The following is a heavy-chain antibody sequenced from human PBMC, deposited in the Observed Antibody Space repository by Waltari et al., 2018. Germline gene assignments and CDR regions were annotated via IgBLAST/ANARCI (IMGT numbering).Heavy chain of an antibody. V-gene: IGHV4-39*01. J-gene: IGHJ4*02. Sequence: QLQLQESGPGLVKPSETLSLTCTVSGGSISSSSYYWGWIRQPPGKGLGWIGSIYYSGSTYYNPSLKSRVTISVDTSKNQFSLKLSSVTAADTAVYYCARWPTVIGDDYWGQGTLVTVSS. CDR3: ARWPTVIGDDY. CDR1: GGSISSSSYY. CDR2: IYYSGST. D-gene: IGHD4-4*01.